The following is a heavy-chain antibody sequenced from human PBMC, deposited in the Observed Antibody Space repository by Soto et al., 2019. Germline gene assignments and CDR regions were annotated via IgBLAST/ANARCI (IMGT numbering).Heavy chain of an antibody. CDR2: ISGSGGST. CDR1: GFTFGSYA. V-gene: IGHV3-23*01. D-gene: IGHD4-17*01. J-gene: IGHJ4*02. Sequence: GGSLILSCAASGFTFGSYAMSWVRQAPGKGLEWVSAISGSGGSTYYADSVKGRFTISRDNSKNTLYLQMNSLRAEDTAVYYCAKARDDYGDSYFAYWGQGTLVTVSS. CDR3: AKARDDYGDSYFAY.